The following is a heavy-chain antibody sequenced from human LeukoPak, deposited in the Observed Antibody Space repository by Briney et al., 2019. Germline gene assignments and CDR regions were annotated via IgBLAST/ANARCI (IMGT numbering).Heavy chain of an antibody. CDR2: INPSDGST. D-gene: IGHD5-18*01. Sequence: ASVKVSCKASGYTFTSYYIHWVRQAPGQGLEWMGIINPSDGSTSYAQKFQGRVTMTRDMSTTTVYMELSSLRSEDTAVYYCTRHLSGYSYGWSGAYYYYYMDVWGKGTTVTVSS. V-gene: IGHV1-46*03. J-gene: IGHJ6*03. CDR1: GYTFTSYY. CDR3: TRHLSGYSYGWSGAYYYYYMDV.